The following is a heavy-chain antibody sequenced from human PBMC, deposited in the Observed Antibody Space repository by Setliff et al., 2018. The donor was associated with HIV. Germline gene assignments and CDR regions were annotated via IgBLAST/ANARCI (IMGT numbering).Heavy chain of an antibody. D-gene: IGHD2-2*01. CDR2: VSYSGST. J-gene: IGHJ4*02. CDR1: GGSIGGYY. CDR3: ARTRGRAPVSYYFDN. Sequence: SETLSLTCRVSGGSIGGYYWSWVRQSPGRGLEWIGYVSYSGSTSYNPSLNSRVSMSVDTSRDHISLTLTSVTAADTAVYYCARTRGRAPVSYYFDNWGQGTLVTVSS. V-gene: IGHV4-59*01.